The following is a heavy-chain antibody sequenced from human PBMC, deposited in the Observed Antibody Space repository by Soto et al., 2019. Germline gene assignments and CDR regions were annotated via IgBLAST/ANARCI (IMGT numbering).Heavy chain of an antibody. Sequence: GGSLRLSCVASVGSGFPFTDYAMAWVRQAPEKGLEWVSGISGSDYRTYYADSVKGRFTISRDNSKNTLFLQMNSLRAEDTAIYYCVGDYGGLEGFDVWGQGTMVTVSS. D-gene: IGHD3-10*01. CDR3: VGDYGGLEGFDV. CDR1: VGSGFPFTDYA. CDR2: ISGSDYRT. J-gene: IGHJ3*01. V-gene: IGHV3-23*01.